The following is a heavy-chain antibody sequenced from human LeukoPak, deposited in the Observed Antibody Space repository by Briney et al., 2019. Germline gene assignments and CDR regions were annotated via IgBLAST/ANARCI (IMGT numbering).Heavy chain of an antibody. CDR3: AREGDGGNSGFAY. CDR1: GFTFSSYA. Sequence: GGSRRLSCAASGFTFSSYAMSWVRQAPGKGLEWVSAISGSGGSTYYADSVKGRFTISRDNAKNSLYLQMNSLRVDDTAVYYCAREGDGGNSGFAYWGQGTLVTVSS. V-gene: IGHV3-23*01. CDR2: ISGSGGST. J-gene: IGHJ4*02. D-gene: IGHD4-23*01.